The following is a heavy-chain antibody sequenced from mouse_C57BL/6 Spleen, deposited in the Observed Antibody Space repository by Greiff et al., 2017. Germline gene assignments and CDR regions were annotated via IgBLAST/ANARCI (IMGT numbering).Heavy chain of an antibody. J-gene: IGHJ1*03. Sequence: VQLQQSGAELAKPGASVKLSCKASGYTFTSYWMHWVKQRPGQGLEWIGYINPSSGYTKYNQKFKDQATLTADKSSSTAYMQLSSLTYEDSAVYYWAKTTVGADWYFDVWGTGTTVTVSA. CDR2: INPSSGYT. D-gene: IGHD1-1*01. CDR3: AKTTVGADWYFDV. V-gene: IGHV1-7*01. CDR1: GYTFTSYW.